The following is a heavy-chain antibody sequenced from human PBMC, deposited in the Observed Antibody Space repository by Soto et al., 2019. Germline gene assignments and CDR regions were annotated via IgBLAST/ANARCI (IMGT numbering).Heavy chain of an antibody. D-gene: IGHD2-21*02. J-gene: IGHJ4*02. Sequence: QVQLQESGPGLVKPSQTLSPTCTVSGGSISSGDYYWSWIRQPPGKGLEWIGYIYYSGSTYYNPSLKSRVTISVDTSKNQFSLKLSSVTAADTAVYYCARGERGGAYCGGDCLPFDYWGQGTLVTVSS. CDR3: ARGERGGAYCGGDCLPFDY. CDR1: GGSISSGDYY. CDR2: IYYSGST. V-gene: IGHV4-30-4*01.